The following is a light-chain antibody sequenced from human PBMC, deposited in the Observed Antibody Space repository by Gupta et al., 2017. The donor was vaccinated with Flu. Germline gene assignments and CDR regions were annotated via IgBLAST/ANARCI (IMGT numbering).Light chain of an antibody. CDR2: GAS. J-gene: IGKJ4*01. Sequence: PATLAVAPRERAAPSCRARRSGTSNLAWDQQKPGQAPRLLIHGASTRATGIPARFSGSGYGTEFTLTISSLQSEDVAVYYCQQYKDGPLTFGGGTKVEIK. V-gene: IGKV3-15*01. CDR1: RSGTSN. CDR3: QQYKDGPLT.